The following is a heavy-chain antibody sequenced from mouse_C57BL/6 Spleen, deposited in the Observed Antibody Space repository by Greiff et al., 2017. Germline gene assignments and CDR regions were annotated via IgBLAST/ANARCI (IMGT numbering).Heavy chain of an antibody. CDR3: AISRVIYYGNDGGYFDF. J-gene: IGHJ1*03. CDR2: IDPNSGGT. V-gene: IGHV1-72*01. D-gene: IGHD2-1*01. CDR1: GYTFTSYW. Sequence: QVQLQQPGPELVKPGASVKLSCKASGYTFTSYWMHWVKQRHGRGLEWIGRIDPNSGGTKYNEKFKSKATLTVDKPSSTADMQLSSLTSEDSAVYYCAISRVIYYGNDGGYFDFWGTGTTVTVSS.